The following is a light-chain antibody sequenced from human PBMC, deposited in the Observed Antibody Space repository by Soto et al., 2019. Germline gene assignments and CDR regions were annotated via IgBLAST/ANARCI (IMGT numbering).Light chain of an antibody. CDR1: QSVSSW. J-gene: IGKJ1*01. CDR2: RAS. V-gene: IGKV1-5*03. CDR3: QQYQTYWS. Sequence: DIQMTQSPSTLSASVGDRVTITCRASQSVSSWLAWYQQKPGKAPKVLIYRASTLETGVPSRFSGSGSGTEFTLTISSLQPDDFAIYYCQQYQTYWSFGQGTKVKI.